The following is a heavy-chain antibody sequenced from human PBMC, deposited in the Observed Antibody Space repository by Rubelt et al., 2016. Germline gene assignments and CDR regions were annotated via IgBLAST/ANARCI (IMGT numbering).Heavy chain of an antibody. CDR3: ARGPRAFDI. J-gene: IGHJ3*02. Sequence: QVQLQESGPGLVKPSETLSLTCTVSGGSISSYYWSWIRQPPGKGLEWIGYIYYSGSTNYNPSLKSRVTISVDTSKNQFSLKLSSVTAADTAVYYCARGPRAFDIWGQGTMVTVSS. CDR1: GGSISSYY. CDR2: IYYSGST. V-gene: IGHV4-59*01.